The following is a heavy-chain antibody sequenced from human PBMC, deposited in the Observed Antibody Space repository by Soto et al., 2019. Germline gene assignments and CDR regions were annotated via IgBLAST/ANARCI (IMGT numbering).Heavy chain of an antibody. CDR3: ARALLDYYGSGSYYKQYNWFDP. V-gene: IGHV4-59*01. J-gene: IGHJ5*02. D-gene: IGHD3-10*01. CDR2: IYYSGST. CDR1: GGSIRSYY. Sequence: SETLFLTCTVSGGSIRSYYWSWIRQPPGKGLEWIGYIYYSGSTNYNPSLKSRVTISVDTSKNQFSLKLSSVTAADTAVYYCARALLDYYGSGSYYKQYNWFDPWGQGTLVTVSS.